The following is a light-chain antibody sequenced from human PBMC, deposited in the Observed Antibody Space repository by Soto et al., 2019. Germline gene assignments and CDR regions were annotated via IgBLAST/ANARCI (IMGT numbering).Light chain of an antibody. CDR1: QTINRN. CDR3: QQSYTTPIT. Sequence: DIQMTQSPSSLSASVGDRVTITCRASQTINRNLNWYQQKPGKAPKLLIYDASSLQSGAPSTFSGSGSGTDFTLTISSLQPEDFVVYYCQQSYTTPITFGPGTIVDIK. V-gene: IGKV1-39*01. CDR2: DAS. J-gene: IGKJ3*01.